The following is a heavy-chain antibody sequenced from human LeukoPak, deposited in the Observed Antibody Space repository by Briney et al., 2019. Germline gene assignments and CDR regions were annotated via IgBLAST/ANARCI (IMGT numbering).Heavy chain of an antibody. D-gene: IGHD5-12*01. Sequence: GGSLRLSCAASGFIFSNYGMNWVRHAPGKGLEWVSIISSSTRYIYYTDSVKGRFTISRDNATNSLHLQMNSLRGADTALYYCARCVMGNSGYDLDYWGQGTLVTVSS. CDR3: ARCVMGNSGYDLDY. J-gene: IGHJ4*02. CDR1: GFIFSNYG. CDR2: ISSSTRYI. V-gene: IGHV3-21*01.